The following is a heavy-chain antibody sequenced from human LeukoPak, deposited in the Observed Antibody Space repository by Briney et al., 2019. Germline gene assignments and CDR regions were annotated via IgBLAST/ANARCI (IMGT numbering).Heavy chain of an antibody. Sequence: GRSLRLSCAASGFTFDDYAMHWVRQAPGKGLEWVSGISWNSGSIGYADSVKGRFTISRDNAKNSLYLQMNSLRAEDTALYYCAKDSESSGYYYFDYWGQGTLVTVSS. CDR2: ISWNSGSI. J-gene: IGHJ4*02. CDR3: AKDSESSGYYYFDY. CDR1: GFTFDDYA. V-gene: IGHV3-9*01. D-gene: IGHD3-22*01.